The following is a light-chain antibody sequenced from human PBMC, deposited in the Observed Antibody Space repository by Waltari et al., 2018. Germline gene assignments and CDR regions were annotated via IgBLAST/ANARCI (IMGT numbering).Light chain of an antibody. CDR1: RSDVGGYNF. CDR2: DVS. CDR3: SSYAGNYVA. V-gene: IGLV2-11*01. Sequence: QSALTQPRSVSGSPGQSVTISCTGTRSDVGGYNFVSWYQQHPGTAPKLIISDVSKRPAGVPDRFSGSKSGNTASLTISGFQAEDEADYYCSSYAGNYVAFGGGTKLTVL. J-gene: IGLJ2*01.